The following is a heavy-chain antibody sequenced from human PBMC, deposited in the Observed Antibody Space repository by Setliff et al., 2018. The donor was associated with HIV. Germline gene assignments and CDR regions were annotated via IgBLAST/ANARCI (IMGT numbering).Heavy chain of an antibody. V-gene: IGHV3-48*03. CDR1: GFTFSSYD. J-gene: IGHJ4*02. D-gene: IGHD1-26*01. CDR3: APLVGATGAPSY. CDR2: ISGTDNTI. Sequence: GGSLRLSCAASGFTFSSYDMNWVRQAPGKGLEWVSHISGTDNTIYYADSVEGRFTISRDIAKNSLYLQMNSLRVEDTAVYYCAPLVGATGAPSYWGQGTLVTVSS.